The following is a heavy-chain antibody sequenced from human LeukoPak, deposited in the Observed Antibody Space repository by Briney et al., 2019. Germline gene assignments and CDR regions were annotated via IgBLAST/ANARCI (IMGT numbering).Heavy chain of an antibody. CDR1: GYTFTNYG. V-gene: IGHV1-18*01. Sequence: ASVKVSCKASGYTFTNYGISWVRQAPGQGLEWMGWISAYNGNTNYAQKLQGRVTMTTDTSTNTAYMELRSLRSDDTAVYYCARDRVDCSSISCLENFDYWGQGTLVTVSS. D-gene: IGHD2-2*01. CDR2: ISAYNGNT. J-gene: IGHJ4*02. CDR3: ARDRVDCSSISCLENFDY.